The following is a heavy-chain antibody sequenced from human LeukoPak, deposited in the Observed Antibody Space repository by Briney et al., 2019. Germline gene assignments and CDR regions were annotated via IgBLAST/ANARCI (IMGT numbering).Heavy chain of an antibody. CDR2: IRYDGSNK. V-gene: IGHV3-30*02. D-gene: IGHD5-18*01. CDR1: RSTFRSYG. J-gene: IGHJ4*02. Sequence: GGSLTLSCAASRSTFRSYGMHWVRQAPGKGLEWVAFIRYDGSNKYYADSVKGRFTISRDNSKNTLYLQMNSLRAEDTAVYYRATDLFRGYSYGSGEYFDYWGQGTLVTVSS. CDR3: ATDLFRGYSYGSGEYFDY.